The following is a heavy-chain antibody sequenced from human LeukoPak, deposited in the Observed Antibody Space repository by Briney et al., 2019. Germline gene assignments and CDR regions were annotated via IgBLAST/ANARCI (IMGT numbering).Heavy chain of an antibody. V-gene: IGHV4-61*02. CDR1: GGSISSSSYY. D-gene: IGHD6-19*01. J-gene: IGHJ4*02. Sequence: SETLSLTCTVSGGSISSSSYYWSWIRQPAGKGLEWIGRIYTSGSTNYNPSLKSRVTMSVDTSKNQFSLKLSSVTAADTAVYYCARGSHSSGFLALGYWGQGTLVTVSS. CDR2: IYTSGST. CDR3: ARGSHSSGFLALGY.